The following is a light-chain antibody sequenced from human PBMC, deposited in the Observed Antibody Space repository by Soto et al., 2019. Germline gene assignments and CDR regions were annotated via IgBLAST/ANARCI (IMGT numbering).Light chain of an antibody. CDR2: GAS. CDR1: QSVSSSY. J-gene: IGKJ1*01. V-gene: IGKV3-20*01. Sequence: EIVLTQSPGTLSLSPGERATLSCRASQSVSSSYLAWYQQKPGQAPRLLIYGASSRATGIPDRFSGSGSGTDFTLTISRLEPEDFAVYYCQQYGSSPWWTFGQG. CDR3: QQYGSSPWWT.